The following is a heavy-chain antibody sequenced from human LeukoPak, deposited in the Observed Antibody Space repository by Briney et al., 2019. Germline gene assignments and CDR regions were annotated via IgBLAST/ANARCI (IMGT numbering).Heavy chain of an antibody. CDR3: ARGYDSSGYYRIGFDY. CDR2: IWYDGSNK. Sequence: PGRSLRLSCAASGFTFSSYGMHWVRQAPGKGLEWVAVIWYDGSNKYYADSVKGRLTISRDNSKNTLYLQMNSLRAEDTAVYYCARGYDSSGYYRIGFDYWGQGTLVTVSS. V-gene: IGHV3-33*01. CDR1: GFTFSSYG. D-gene: IGHD3-22*01. J-gene: IGHJ4*02.